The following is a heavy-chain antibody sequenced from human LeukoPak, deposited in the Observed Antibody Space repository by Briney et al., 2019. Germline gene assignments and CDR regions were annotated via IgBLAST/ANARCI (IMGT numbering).Heavy chain of an antibody. Sequence: HRASGKVSCKASGYTFTAYHMHWVRQAPGQGLEWMGWINTNTGNPTYAQGFTGRFVFSLDTSVSTAYLQISSLKAEDTAVYYCARDLDYSGYDMWGQGTLVTVSS. CDR3: ARDLDYSGYDM. CDR1: GYTFTAYH. V-gene: IGHV7-4-1*02. D-gene: IGHD5-12*01. J-gene: IGHJ4*02. CDR2: INTNTGNP.